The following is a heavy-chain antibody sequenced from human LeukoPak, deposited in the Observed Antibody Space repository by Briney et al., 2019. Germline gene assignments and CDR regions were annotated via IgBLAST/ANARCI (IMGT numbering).Heavy chain of an antibody. Sequence: PGGSLRLSCAASGFTFSDYYMSWIRQAQGKGLEWVSYISSSGSTIYYADSVKGRFTISRDNAKNSLYLQMNSLRAEDTAVYYCARAKYNWNPIDYWGQGTLVTVSS. CDR2: ISSSGSTI. J-gene: IGHJ4*02. V-gene: IGHV3-11*01. D-gene: IGHD1-20*01. CDR3: ARAKYNWNPIDY. CDR1: GFTFSDYY.